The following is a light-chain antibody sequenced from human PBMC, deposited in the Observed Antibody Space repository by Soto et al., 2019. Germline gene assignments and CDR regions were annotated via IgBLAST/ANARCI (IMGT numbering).Light chain of an antibody. CDR3: QQYFNTPHT. CDR2: WAS. CDR1: QSVFSNSKNKNY. V-gene: IGKV4-1*01. Sequence: DIVMTQSPDSLAVSLGERATINCKSSQSVFSNSKNKNYFAWYQQKPGQPPKLLIYWASTRESGVPDRFSGSGSGTDFTLTIRSLQAEDVAVYYCQQYFNTPHTFGPGTKLAIK. J-gene: IGKJ2*01.